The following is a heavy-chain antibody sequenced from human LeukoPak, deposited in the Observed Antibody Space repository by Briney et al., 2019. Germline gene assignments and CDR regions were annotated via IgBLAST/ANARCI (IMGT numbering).Heavy chain of an antibody. CDR3: AKLVKGGSTVTTNGYFDY. Sequence: GGSLRLSCAASGFTFSSYAMSWVRQAPGKGLEWVSGISDSGGSTNYADSVKGRFTTSRDNSKNTLYLQMISLRAEDTAVYFCAKLVKGGSTVTTNGYFDYWGQGTLVTVSS. CDR2: ISDSGGST. D-gene: IGHD4-17*01. CDR1: GFTFSSYA. V-gene: IGHV3-23*01. J-gene: IGHJ4*02.